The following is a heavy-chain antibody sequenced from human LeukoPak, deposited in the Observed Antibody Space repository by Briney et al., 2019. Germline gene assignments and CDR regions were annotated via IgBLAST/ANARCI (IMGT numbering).Heavy chain of an antibody. CDR2: IGPYNGNT. J-gene: IGHJ3*02. D-gene: IGHD3-9*01. CDR1: GYTFTSHG. V-gene: IGHV1-18*01. CDR3: ARDDYIFDAFDI. Sequence: WASVKVSCKASGYTFTSHGISWVRQAPGQGLEWMGWIGPYNGNTNYAPKFQGRVTMATDTSTSTAYMELRSLKSDDTAVYYCARDDYIFDAFDIWGQGTVVSVSS.